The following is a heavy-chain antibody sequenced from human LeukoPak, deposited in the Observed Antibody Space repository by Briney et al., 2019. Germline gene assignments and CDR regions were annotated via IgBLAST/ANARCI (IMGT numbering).Heavy chain of an antibody. CDR1: GFTFSSYA. J-gene: IGHJ4*02. CDR3: AKDRPGPIPSIVVVPAARVDDFDY. V-gene: IGHV3-23*01. CDR2: ISGSGGST. Sequence: PGGSLRLSCAASGFTFSSYAMSWVRQAPGKGLEWVSAISGSGGSTYYADSVKGRFTISRDNSKNTLYLQMNSLRAEDTAVYYCAKDRPGPIPSIVVVPAARVDDFDYWGQGTLVTVSS. D-gene: IGHD2-2*01.